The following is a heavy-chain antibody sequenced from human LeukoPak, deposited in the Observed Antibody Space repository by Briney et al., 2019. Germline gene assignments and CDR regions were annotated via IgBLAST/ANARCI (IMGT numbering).Heavy chain of an antibody. CDR2: ISGSGVST. CDR1: GFTFSSDA. J-gene: IGHJ4*02. CDR3: AKGQSGYTYGYFH. Sequence: GGSLRLSCAASGFTFSSDAMSWVRQAPGKGLEWVSAISGSGVSTYYADSVKGRFTISRDDSKNTLYLQMNSLRAEDTAVYYCAKGQSGYTYGYFHWGQGTLVTVSS. D-gene: IGHD5-18*01. V-gene: IGHV3-23*01.